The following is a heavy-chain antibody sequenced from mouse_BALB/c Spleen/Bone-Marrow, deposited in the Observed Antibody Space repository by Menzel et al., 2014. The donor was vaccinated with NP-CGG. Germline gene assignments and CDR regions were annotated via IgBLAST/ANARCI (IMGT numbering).Heavy chain of an antibody. CDR2: IDPSTGYT. CDR3: ARGGIYDGYSY. Sequence: VKLMESGAELAKPRASVKMSCKASGYTFTNYWMHWVKQRPGQGLEWIGYIDPSTGYTEYNQEFKDKATLTADKSSSTAYMQLSSLTSEDSAVYYCARGGIYDGYSYWGQGTLVTVSA. D-gene: IGHD2-3*01. V-gene: IGHV1-7*01. J-gene: IGHJ3*01. CDR1: GYTFTNYW.